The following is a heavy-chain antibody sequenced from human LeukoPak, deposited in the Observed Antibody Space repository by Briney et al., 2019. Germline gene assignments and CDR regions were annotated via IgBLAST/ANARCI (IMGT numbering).Heavy chain of an antibody. CDR3: ARASIALGPYYFGY. V-gene: IGHV3-7*01. J-gene: IGHJ4*02. D-gene: IGHD6-13*01. CDR2: IKQDGSEK. Sequence: PGGSLRLSCAASGFTFSSYWMSWVRQAPGKGLEWVANIKQDGSEKYYVDSVKGRFTISRDNAKNSLYLQMNSLRAEDAALYYCARASIALGPYYFGYWGQGTLVTVSS. CDR1: GFTFSSYW.